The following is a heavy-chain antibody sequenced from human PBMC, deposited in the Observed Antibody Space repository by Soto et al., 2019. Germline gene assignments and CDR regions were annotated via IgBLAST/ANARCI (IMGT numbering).Heavy chain of an antibody. CDR3: ARDRAWQLVGPFDY. CDR1: GGTFSSYA. D-gene: IGHD6-6*01. CDR2: IIPIFGTA. V-gene: IGHV1-69*13. Sequence: GASVKVSCKASGGTFSSYAISWVRQAPGQGLEWMGGIIPIFGTANYAQKFQGRVTITADESTSTAYMELSSLRSEDTAVYYCARDRAWQLVGPFDYWGQGTLVTVSS. J-gene: IGHJ4*02.